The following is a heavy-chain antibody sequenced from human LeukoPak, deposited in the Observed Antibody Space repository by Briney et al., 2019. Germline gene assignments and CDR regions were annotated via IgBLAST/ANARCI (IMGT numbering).Heavy chain of an antibody. J-gene: IGHJ4*02. CDR3: ARGYYDSSGYYSPIFRY. Sequence: SVKVSCKASGGTFSSYAISWVRQAPGQGLEWMGGIIPIFGTANYAQKFQGRVTITADESTSTAYMELSSLRSEDTAVYYCARGYYDSSGYYSPIFRYWGQGTLVTVSS. V-gene: IGHV1-69*13. D-gene: IGHD3-22*01. CDR2: IIPIFGTA. CDR1: GGTFSSYA.